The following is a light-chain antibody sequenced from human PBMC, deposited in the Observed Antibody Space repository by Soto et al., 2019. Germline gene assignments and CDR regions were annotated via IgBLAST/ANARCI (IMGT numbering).Light chain of an antibody. CDR2: AAS. CDR3: QQPNSFPT. CDR1: QSISTW. Sequence: DIQLTQSPSSVSASVGDRFTITCLASQSISTWLAWYQQKPGKAPELLIYAASNLQSGVPSRFSGRGSGTEFTLSITSLQPEDFATYYCQQPNSFPTFGQGTRLEIK. V-gene: IGKV1-12*01. J-gene: IGKJ5*01.